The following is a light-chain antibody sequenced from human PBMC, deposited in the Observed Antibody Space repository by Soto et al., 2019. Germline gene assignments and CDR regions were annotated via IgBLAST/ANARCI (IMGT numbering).Light chain of an antibody. J-gene: IGKJ5*01. CDR1: QSVSSY. V-gene: IGKV3-11*01. Sequence: EIVLTQSPATLSLSPGERATLSCRTSQSVSSYFAWYQQKPGRAPRLLIYDASNRATGIPARFIGSGSGTDFTLTNSSLEPEDFAVYYCQQRSNWPFTFGQGTRLEIK. CDR2: DAS. CDR3: QQRSNWPFT.